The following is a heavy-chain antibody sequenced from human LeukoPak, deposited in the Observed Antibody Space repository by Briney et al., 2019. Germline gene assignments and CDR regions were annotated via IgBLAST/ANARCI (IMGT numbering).Heavy chain of an antibody. V-gene: IGHV4-61*02. D-gene: IGHD4-17*01. CDR1: GGSISSSSYY. J-gene: IGHJ4*02. Sequence: SETLSLTCTVSGGSISSSSYYWSWIRQPAGKGLEWIGRIYTSGSTNYNPSLKSRVTMSVDTSKNQFSLKLSSVTAADTAVYYCARGSYYGDYEGFDYWGQGTLVTVSS. CDR3: ARGSYYGDYEGFDY. CDR2: IYTSGST.